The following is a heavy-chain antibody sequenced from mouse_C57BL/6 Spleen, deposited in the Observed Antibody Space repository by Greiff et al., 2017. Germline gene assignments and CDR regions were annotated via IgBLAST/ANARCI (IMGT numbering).Heavy chain of an antibody. CDR3: ARIKGYYVSSGTY. CDR2: IWWDDDT. V-gene: IGHV8-8*01. D-gene: IGHD1-1*01. J-gene: IGHJ3*01. Sequence: QVTLKVSGPGILQPSQSLSLSCSFSGFSLSTFGMGVGWLRQPSGKGLVWLAHIWWDDDTYYNPALKSRLTISKDTSKNQVFLKIANVDTADTATYYCARIKGYYVSSGTYWGQGTLVTVSA. CDR1: GFSLSTFGMG.